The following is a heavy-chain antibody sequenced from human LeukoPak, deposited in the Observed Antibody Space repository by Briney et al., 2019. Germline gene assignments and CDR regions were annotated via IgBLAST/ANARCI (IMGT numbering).Heavy chain of an antibody. J-gene: IGHJ5*02. CDR2: KSHDGNKE. CDR3: AKWDFFGDYFSFDP. Sequence: GGSLRLSCAASGFTFNNYAMHWVRQAPGRGLQWVAIKSHDGNKEYYPDSVKGRFTVSRDNPKNSLFLQMNSLRVEDTALYFCAKWDFFGDYFSFDPRGQGTRVTVSS. CDR1: GFTFNNYA. V-gene: IGHV3-30*07. D-gene: IGHD1-26*01.